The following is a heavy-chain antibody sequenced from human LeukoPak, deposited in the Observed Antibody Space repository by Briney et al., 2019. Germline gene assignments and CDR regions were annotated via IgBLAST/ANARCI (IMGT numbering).Heavy chain of an antibody. V-gene: IGHV3-30*18. D-gene: IGHD3-9*01. CDR3: AKAPLRYFDWPIQD. CDR1: RFTFSNYG. J-gene: IGHJ4*02. Sequence: GGSLRLSCAASRFTFSNYGMHWVRQAPGKGLEWVAVISYDGSNKHYADSVKGRFTISRDNSKNTLYLQMNSLRAEDTAVYYCAKAPLRYFDWPIQDWGQGTLVTVSS. CDR2: ISYDGSNK.